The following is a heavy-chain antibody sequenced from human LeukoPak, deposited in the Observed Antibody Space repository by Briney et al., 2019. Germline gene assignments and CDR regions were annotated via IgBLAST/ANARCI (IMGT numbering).Heavy chain of an antibody. CDR3: AAVPLVLGVTHSYDY. CDR2: ISKTSRTI. J-gene: IGHJ4*02. V-gene: IGHV3-48*02. D-gene: IGHD3-10*02. Sequence: PGDSRRLSCVASGSTFSTFGMNWVRQAPGMGLEWLSYISKTSRTINYADSVRGRFTISRDNAKNSLYLQMNSLRDEDTAVYYCAAVPLVLGVTHSYDYWGQGTLVTVSS. CDR1: GSTFSTFG.